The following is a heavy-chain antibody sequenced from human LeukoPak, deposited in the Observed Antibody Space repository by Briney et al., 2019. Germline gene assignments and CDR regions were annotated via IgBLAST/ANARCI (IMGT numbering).Heavy chain of an antibody. D-gene: IGHD6-13*01. CDR2: IYYSGST. CDR1: GGSISNYY. Sequence: PSETLSLTCTVSGGSISNYYWSWIRQPPGKGLEWIGYIYYSGSTNYNPSLKSRVTISVDTSKDQFSLKLSSVTAADTAVYYCAREGGEQQLVFDAFDIWGQGTMVTVSS. CDR3: AREGGEQQLVFDAFDI. V-gene: IGHV4-59*12. J-gene: IGHJ3*02.